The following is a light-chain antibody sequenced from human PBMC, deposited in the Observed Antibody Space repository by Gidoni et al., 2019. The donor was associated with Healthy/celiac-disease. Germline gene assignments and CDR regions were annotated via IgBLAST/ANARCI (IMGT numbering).Light chain of an antibody. CDR3: SSYAGSNNVV. Sequence: QSALTQPPSASGSPGQSVTISCTGTRSDVGGYNYVSCYQQHPGKAPKPMIYEVSKRPSGVPDRFPGSKSGNTAAQTVSGLQAEDEADYYCSSYAGSNNVVFGGGTKLTVL. CDR1: RSDVGGYNY. V-gene: IGLV2-8*01. CDR2: EVS. J-gene: IGLJ2*01.